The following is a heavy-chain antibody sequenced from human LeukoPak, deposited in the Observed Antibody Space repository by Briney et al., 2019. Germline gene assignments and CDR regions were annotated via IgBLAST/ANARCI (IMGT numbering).Heavy chain of an antibody. CDR3: ASLRITENMDV. D-gene: IGHD3-10*01. CDR2: INPSGGST. CDR1: GYTFTSYY. J-gene: IGHJ6*03. Sequence: ASVKVSCKASGYTFTSYYMHWVRQAPGQGLEWMGIINPSGGSTSYAQKFQGRVTMTRDTSTSTVYMELSSLRSDDTAVYYCASLRITENMDVWGKGTTVTVSS. V-gene: IGHV1-46*01.